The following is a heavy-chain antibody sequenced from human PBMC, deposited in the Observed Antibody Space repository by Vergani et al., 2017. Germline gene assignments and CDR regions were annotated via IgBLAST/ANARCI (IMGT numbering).Heavy chain of an antibody. Sequence: QVQLQESGPGLVKPSETLSLTCTVSGGSISSYYWSWIRQPPGKGLEWIGYIYYSGSTNYNPSLKSRVTISVDTSKNQFYLKLSSVTAADTAVYYCARHDFWSGYGFERGGQGTMVNVSS. CDR2: IYYSGST. J-gene: IGHJ4*02. D-gene: IGHD3-3*01. V-gene: IGHV4-59*01. CDR1: GGSISSYY. CDR3: ARHDFWSGYGFER.